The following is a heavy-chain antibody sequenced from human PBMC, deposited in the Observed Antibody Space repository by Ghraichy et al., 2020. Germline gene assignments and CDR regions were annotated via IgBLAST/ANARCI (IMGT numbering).Heavy chain of an antibody. CDR2: MNSDGSST. Sequence: GGSLRLSCAASGFTFSSYWMHWVRQAPGKGLAWVSRMNSDGSSTDYADSVKGRFTISRDNAKNTLYLQLNSLRAEDTAVYYCARVPYSSSYGWFDPWGQGTLVTVSS. D-gene: IGHD6-6*01. CDR1: GFTFSSYW. CDR3: ARVPYSSSYGWFDP. V-gene: IGHV3-74*01. J-gene: IGHJ5*02.